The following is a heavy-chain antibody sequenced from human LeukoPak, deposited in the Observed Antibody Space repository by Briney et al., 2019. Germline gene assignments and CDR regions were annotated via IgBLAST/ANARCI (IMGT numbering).Heavy chain of an antibody. CDR2: LYTDGST. J-gene: IGHJ4*02. CDR3: AGGFQRISSSFGLDS. CDR1: GFTVSNYY. D-gene: IGHD3-16*01. Sequence: PGGSLRLSCAASGFTVSNYYMTWVRQAPGRGLEWVSLLYTDGSTYYADSVKGRFTISRDNSKNTVFLQMNGLRAADTAVYFCAGGFQRISSSFGLDSWGQGTLVSVSS. V-gene: IGHV3-53*01.